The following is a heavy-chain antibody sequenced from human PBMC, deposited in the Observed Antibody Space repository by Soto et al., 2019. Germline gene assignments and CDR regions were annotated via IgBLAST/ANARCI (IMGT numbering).Heavy chain of an antibody. CDR1: GYSFTSYW. CDR2: IYTGDSDT. J-gene: IGHJ4*02. Sequence: GSLKISCKGSGYSFTSYWIGWVRQVPGKGLEWMGIIYTGDSDTRYSPSFQGQVTISADKSISTAYLQWSSLKASDTAIYYCAIRGASQWLKFWGQGTLVTVSS. D-gene: IGHD6-19*01. V-gene: IGHV5-51*01. CDR3: AIRGASQWLKF.